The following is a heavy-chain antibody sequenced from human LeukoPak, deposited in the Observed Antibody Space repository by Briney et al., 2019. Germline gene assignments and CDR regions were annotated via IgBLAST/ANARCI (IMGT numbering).Heavy chain of an antibody. Sequence: GGSLRLSCAASGFTFSSYGMHWVRQAPGKGLEWVAFIRYDGSNKYYADSVKGRFTISRDNSKNTLYLQMNSLRAEDTAVYYCAKDPPTIDSSDDDAFDIWGQGTMVTVSS. CDR2: IRYDGSNK. CDR1: GFTFSSYG. J-gene: IGHJ3*02. D-gene: IGHD3-22*01. CDR3: AKDPPTIDSSDDDAFDI. V-gene: IGHV3-30*02.